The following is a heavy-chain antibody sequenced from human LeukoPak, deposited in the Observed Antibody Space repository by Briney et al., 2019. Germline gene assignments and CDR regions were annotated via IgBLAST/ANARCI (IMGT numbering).Heavy chain of an antibody. J-gene: IGHJ6*03. Sequence: ASVKVSCKASGYTFTSYYMHWVRQAPGQGLEWMGIINPSGGSTSYAQKFQGRVTMTRDMSTSTVYMELSSLRSEDTAVYYCARGEIDYDSKPSFYYYYMDVWGKGTTVTISS. CDR1: GYTFTSYY. D-gene: IGHD3-22*01. V-gene: IGHV1-46*01. CDR3: ARGEIDYDSKPSFYYYYMDV. CDR2: INPSGGST.